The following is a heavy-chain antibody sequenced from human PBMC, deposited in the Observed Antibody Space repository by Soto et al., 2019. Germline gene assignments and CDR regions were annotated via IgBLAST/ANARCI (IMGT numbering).Heavy chain of an antibody. V-gene: IGHV1-18*03. D-gene: IGHD6-19*01. CDR2: IRAYTGYT. Sequence: QVQLVQSGGEVRKPGALVKVSCKASGYTFTSYGVSWVRQAPGQGLEWMGWIRAYTGYTNYAQKFQGRVTRTTATSTGTAYMELRSLISDDLAVYYCARAAYGYSSGLYVGYFDYWGQGTLVTVSS. J-gene: IGHJ4*02. CDR3: ARAAYGYSSGLYVGYFDY. CDR1: GYTFTSYG.